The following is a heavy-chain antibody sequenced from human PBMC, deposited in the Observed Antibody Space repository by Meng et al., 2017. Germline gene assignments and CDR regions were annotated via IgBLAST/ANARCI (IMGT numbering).Heavy chain of an antibody. CDR2: INPSGGST. V-gene: IGHV1-46*01. D-gene: IGHD3-22*01. CDR3: ARDLIGGDSDYYDSSGYYWYFQH. J-gene: IGHJ1*01. CDR1: GYTFTSYY. Sequence: ASVKVSCKASGYTFTSYYMHWVRQAPGQGLEWMGIINPSGGSTSYAQKFQGRVTMTRDTSTSTVYMELSSLRSEDTAVYYCARDLIGGDSDYYDSSGYYWYFQHRGQGTLVTVSS.